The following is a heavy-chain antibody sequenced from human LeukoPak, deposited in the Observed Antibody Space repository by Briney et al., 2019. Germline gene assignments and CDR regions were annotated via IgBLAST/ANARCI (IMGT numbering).Heavy chain of an antibody. Sequence: PGGSLRLSCAASGFTFSGYGMHWVRQAPGKGLEWVAFIRYDGSNKYYADSVKGRFTISRGNAQNSLYLQMNSLRAEDTAVYYCTRGSYGDYEYWGQGTLVTVSS. D-gene: IGHD4-17*01. CDR3: TRGSYGDYEY. CDR1: GFTFSGYG. CDR2: IRYDGSNK. V-gene: IGHV3-30*02. J-gene: IGHJ4*02.